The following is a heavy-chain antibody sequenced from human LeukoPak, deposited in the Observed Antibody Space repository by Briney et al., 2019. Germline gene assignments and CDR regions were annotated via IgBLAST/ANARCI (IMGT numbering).Heavy chain of an antibody. J-gene: IGHJ4*02. CDR1: GYTFTSYD. V-gene: IGHV1-8*01. Sequence: GASVKVSCKASGYTFTSYDISWVRQATGQGLEWMGWMNPNSGNTGYAQKFQGRVTMTRNTSISTAYMELSSLRSEDTAVYYCARAVGSWKDDFDYWGQGTLVTVSS. D-gene: IGHD6-13*01. CDR2: MNPNSGNT. CDR3: ARAVGSWKDDFDY.